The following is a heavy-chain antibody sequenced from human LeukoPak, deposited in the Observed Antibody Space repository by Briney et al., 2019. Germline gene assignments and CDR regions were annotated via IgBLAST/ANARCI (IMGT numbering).Heavy chain of an antibody. J-gene: IGHJ5*02. CDR2: IIPIFGTA. CDR3: ARGPDSSGCRFDP. V-gene: IGHV1-69*13. D-gene: IGHD6-19*01. CDR1: GGTFSSYA. Sequence: SVKVSCKAAGGTFSSYAISWVRQAPGQGLEWMGGIIPIFGTANYAQKFQGRVTITADESTSTAYMELSSLRSEDTAVYYCARGPDSSGCRFDPWGQGTLVTVSS.